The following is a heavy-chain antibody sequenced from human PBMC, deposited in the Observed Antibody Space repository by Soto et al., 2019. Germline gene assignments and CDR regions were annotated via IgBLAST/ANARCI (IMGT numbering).Heavy chain of an antibody. D-gene: IGHD1-26*01. CDR1: GYSFHNFG. J-gene: IGHJ4*02. CDR2: ISGQIAKT. V-gene: IGHV1-18*04. CDR3: ARGPPSGSFSLTPRY. Sequence: QVQLRQSGPEVKKPGASVRVSCKTSGYSFHNFGIIWVRQAPGQGLEWMGWISGQIAKTNYAQKFQGRLSMTTDTSTSTVYMELSSLRSNDTAIYYCARGPPSGSFSLTPRYWGQGTLVTVSA.